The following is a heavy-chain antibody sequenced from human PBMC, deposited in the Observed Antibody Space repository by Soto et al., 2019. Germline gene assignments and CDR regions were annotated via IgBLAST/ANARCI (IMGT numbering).Heavy chain of an antibody. V-gene: IGHV3-30*04. D-gene: IGHD6-19*01. J-gene: IGHJ4*02. CDR2: ISYDGRNQ. CDR3: ARGTYSSTFDS. Sequence: VLLVESGGGVVQPGRSLRLSCAASGFSFRSYAMYWVRQAPGKGLEWVTHISYDGRNQYYADSVQGRFTISRDNSTLFLQMNSLRAEDTALYFCARGTYSSTFDSWGQGAQVTVST. CDR1: GFSFRSYA.